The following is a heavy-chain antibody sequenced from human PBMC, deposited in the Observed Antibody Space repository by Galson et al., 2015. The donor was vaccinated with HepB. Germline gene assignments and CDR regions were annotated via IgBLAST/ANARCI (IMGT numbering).Heavy chain of an antibody. CDR3: ARTYNWNYPLDY. J-gene: IGHJ4*02. Sequence: SLRLSCAASGFTVSSNYMSWVRQAPGKGLEWVSVIYSGGSTYYADSVKGRFTISRDNSKNTLYLQMNSLRAEDTAVYYCARTYNWNYPLDYWGQGTLVTVSS. V-gene: IGHV3-53*01. D-gene: IGHD1-7*01. CDR2: IYSGGST. CDR1: GFTVSSNY.